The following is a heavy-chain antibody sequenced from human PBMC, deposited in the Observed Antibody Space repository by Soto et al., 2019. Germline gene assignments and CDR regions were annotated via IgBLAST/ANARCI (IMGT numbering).Heavy chain of an antibody. D-gene: IGHD3-16*01. CDR3: AKRFGGWWYFDL. V-gene: IGHV3-23*01. CDR2: ISGSGDST. CDR1: GFTFSSYA. J-gene: IGHJ2*01. Sequence: EVQLLESGGGLVQPGGSLRLSCAASGFTFSSYAMSWVRQAPGKGLEWVSVISGSGDSTYYADSVKGRFTISRDNSKHTLYLQMNSLRAEDTAVYYCAKRFGGWWYFDLWGRGTLVTVSS.